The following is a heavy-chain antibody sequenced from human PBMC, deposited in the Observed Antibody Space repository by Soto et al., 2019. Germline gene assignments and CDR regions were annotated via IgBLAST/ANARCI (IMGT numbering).Heavy chain of an antibody. CDR2: IYYSGST. CDR3: ARAPTAVTTDFDY. D-gene: IGHD4-17*01. J-gene: IGHJ4*02. CDR1: GGSISSYY. V-gene: IGHV4-59*01. Sequence: PSETLSLTCTVSGGSISSYYWSWIRQPPGKGLEWIGYIYYSGSTNYNPSLKGRVTISVDTSKNQFSLKLSSVTAADTAVYYCARAPTAVTTDFDYWGQGTLVTVSS.